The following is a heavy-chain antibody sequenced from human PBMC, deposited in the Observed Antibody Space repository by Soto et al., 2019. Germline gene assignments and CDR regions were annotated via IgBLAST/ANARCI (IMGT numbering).Heavy chain of an antibody. V-gene: IGHV1-2*04. J-gene: IGHJ6*02. CDR3: AREGGQLLWYDHYYGMDV. Sequence: QVQLVQSGAEVKKPGASVKVSCKASGYTFTGYYMHWVRQAPGQGLEWMGWINPNRGGTNYAQKFQGWVTMTRDTSISTAYMELSRLRSDDTAVYYCAREGGQLLWYDHYYGMDVWGQGTTVTVSS. CDR2: INPNRGGT. CDR1: GYTFTGYY. D-gene: IGHD3-10*01.